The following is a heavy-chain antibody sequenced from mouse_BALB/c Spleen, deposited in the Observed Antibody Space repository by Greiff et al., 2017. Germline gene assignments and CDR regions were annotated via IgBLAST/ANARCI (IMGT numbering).Heavy chain of an antibody. Sequence: QVQLQQPGAELVKPGASVKMSCKASGYTFTSYNMHWVKQTPGQGLEWIGAIYPGNGDTSYNQKFKGKATLTADKSSSTAYMQLSSLTSEDSAVYYCARYLRWFDYWGQGTTLTVSS. CDR2: IYPGNGDT. CDR1: GYTFTSYN. CDR3: ARYLRWFDY. J-gene: IGHJ2*01. V-gene: IGHV1-12*01. D-gene: IGHD2-3*01.